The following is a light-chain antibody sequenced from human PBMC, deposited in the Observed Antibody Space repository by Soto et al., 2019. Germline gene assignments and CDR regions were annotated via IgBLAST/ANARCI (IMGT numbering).Light chain of an antibody. CDR3: QQRSEWPLT. J-gene: IGKJ4*01. CDR2: DAS. CDR1: QSISTY. Sequence: EIVLTQSPATLSLSPGERATLSCRASQSISTYLAWYQQKPGQAPRLLIYDASSRATGIPARFSGSGSGTDFSLTISSLEPEDLAVYYCQQRSEWPLTFGGGTKVEIK. V-gene: IGKV3-11*01.